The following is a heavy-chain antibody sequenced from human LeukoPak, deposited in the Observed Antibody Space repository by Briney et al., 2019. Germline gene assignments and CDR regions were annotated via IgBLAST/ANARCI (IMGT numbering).Heavy chain of an antibody. CDR3: ARDSYLIDYYDSSGYYPLFGY. V-gene: IGHV3-21*01. J-gene: IGHJ4*02. CDR1: GFTFSSYS. D-gene: IGHD3-22*01. Sequence: GGSLRLSCAASGFTFSSYSMNWVRQAPGKGLEWVSSISSSSSYIYYAGSVKGRFTISRDNAKNSLYLQMNSLRAEDTAVYYCARDSYLIDYYDSSGYYPLFGYWGQGTLVTVSS. CDR2: ISSSSSYI.